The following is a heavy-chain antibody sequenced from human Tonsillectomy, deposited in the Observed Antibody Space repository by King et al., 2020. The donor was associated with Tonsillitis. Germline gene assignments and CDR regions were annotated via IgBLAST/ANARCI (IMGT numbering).Heavy chain of an antibody. CDR2: INAHKGNT. D-gene: IGHD3-3*01. V-gene: IGHV1-18*04. CDR3: ARGYFGVVSFDY. CDR1: GYTFTTNG. J-gene: IGHJ4*02. Sequence: QLVQSGAEVKNPGASVKVSCKASGYTFTTNGITWVRQAPGQGLEWMGWINAHKGNTMYAQKFQGRVTMTTDTSTSTAYMELRSLTYDDTAVYYCARGYFGVVSFDYWGQGTLVTVPS.